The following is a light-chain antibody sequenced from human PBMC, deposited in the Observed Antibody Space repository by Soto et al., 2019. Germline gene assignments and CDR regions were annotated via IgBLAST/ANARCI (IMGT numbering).Light chain of an antibody. V-gene: IGLV2-23*01. CDR3: SSYAGSGTWV. Sequence: QSALTQPASVSGSPGQSISISCTGTSSDVGNSNRVSWYQHHPGTDPKVMIYEGIKRPSGVSIRFSGSKSGNTASLTISGLQAEDEADYYCSSYAGSGTWVFGGGTKVTVL. J-gene: IGLJ3*02. CDR1: SSDVGNSNR. CDR2: EGI.